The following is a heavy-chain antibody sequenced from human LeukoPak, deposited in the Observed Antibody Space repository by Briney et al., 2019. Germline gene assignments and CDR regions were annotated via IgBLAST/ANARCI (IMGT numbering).Heavy chain of an antibody. CDR3: AKSPPADRYCSRTSCRFFDY. V-gene: IGHV3-23*01. J-gene: IGHJ4*02. D-gene: IGHD2-2*01. Sequence: PGGSLRLSCAASGFTVSSNYMSWVRQAPGKGLEWVSAISVSGSSTYYADSVKVRFTISRDNSKNTLYLQMNSLRAEDTAVYYCAKSPPADRYCSRTSCRFFDYWGQGTLVTVSS. CDR2: ISVSGSST. CDR1: GFTVSSNY.